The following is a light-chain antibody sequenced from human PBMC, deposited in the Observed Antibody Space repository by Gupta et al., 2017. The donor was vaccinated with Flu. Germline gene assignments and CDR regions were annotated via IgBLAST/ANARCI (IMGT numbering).Light chain of an antibody. CDR3: QQYGRSPT. V-gene: IGKV3-20*01. CDR2: GAS. CDR1: QSIPTNY. J-gene: IGKJ5*01. Sequence: GERATLSCRASQSIPTNYLAWYQQKPGQAPRLLIFGASSRATAIPDRFSGSGSGTDFSLTISTLEPEDSAVYYCQQYGRSPTFGQGTRLEIK.